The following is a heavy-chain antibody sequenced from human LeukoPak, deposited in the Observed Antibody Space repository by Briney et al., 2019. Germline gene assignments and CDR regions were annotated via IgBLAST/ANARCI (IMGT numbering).Heavy chain of an antibody. Sequence: GGSLRLSCAASGFTVSSNYMSWVRQAPGKGLEWVSVIYSGGSTYYADSVKGRFTISRDNSKNTLYLQMNSLRAEDTAVYYCARRAPGYYYGSGSFDYWGQGTLVTVSS. D-gene: IGHD3-10*01. CDR2: IYSGGST. J-gene: IGHJ4*02. CDR1: GFTVSSNY. CDR3: ARRAPGYYYGSGSFDY. V-gene: IGHV3-66*04.